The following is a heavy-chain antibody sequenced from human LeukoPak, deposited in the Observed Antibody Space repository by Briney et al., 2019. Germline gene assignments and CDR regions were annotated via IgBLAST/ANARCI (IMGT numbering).Heavy chain of an antibody. V-gene: IGHV3-23*01. CDR2: ISTSGDFT. CDR3: AGCSGGSCYSRGKYGVDV. J-gene: IGHJ6*02. CDR1: GFTFSSYA. Sequence: GGSLRLSGATSGFTFSSYAMNWVRQAPGKGLECVSFISTSGDFTYYAASVKGRFTVSRDNSKNTLYLRMNSLRADDTAVYYCAGCSGGSCYSRGKYGVDVWGQGTTVIVSS. D-gene: IGHD2-15*01.